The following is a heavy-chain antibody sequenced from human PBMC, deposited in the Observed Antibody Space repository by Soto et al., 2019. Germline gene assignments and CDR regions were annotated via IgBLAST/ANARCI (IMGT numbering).Heavy chain of an antibody. CDR2: IDTRGGSA. Sequence: QAQLVQSGAEVKKPGASANISCKASGYSFTRYNIHWVRQAPGQGLEWMGIIDTRGGSADYTQRFQGRVTMSRDTSTGTVYMELSSLGSDDTAVYYCARDLPRDLVRGSFDIWGQGTLVTVSS. D-gene: IGHD3-10*02. CDR1: GYSFTRYN. V-gene: IGHV1-46*01. CDR3: ARDLPRDLVRGSFDI. J-gene: IGHJ3*02.